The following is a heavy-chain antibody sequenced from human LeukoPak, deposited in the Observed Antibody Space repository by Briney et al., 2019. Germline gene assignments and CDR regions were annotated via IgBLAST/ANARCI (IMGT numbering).Heavy chain of an antibody. V-gene: IGHV1-18*01. Sequence: ASVKVSCKASGYTFTSYGISWVRQAPGQGLEWMGWISAYNGNTNYAQKLQGRVTMTTDTSTSTAYMELRSLRSDDTAVYYCARVSLYYYDSSGYYYWGQGTLVTVSS. D-gene: IGHD3-22*01. J-gene: IGHJ4*02. CDR2: ISAYNGNT. CDR1: GYTFTSYG. CDR3: ARVSLYYYDSSGYYY.